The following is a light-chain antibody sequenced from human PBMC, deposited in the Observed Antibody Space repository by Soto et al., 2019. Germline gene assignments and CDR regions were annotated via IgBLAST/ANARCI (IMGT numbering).Light chain of an antibody. J-gene: IGKJ2*01. CDR3: QQYNNWPPYT. V-gene: IGKV3-15*01. CDR1: QNIGSN. Sequence: EVVMTQSPATLSASPGERVILSCRASQNIGSNLAWYQQRPGQAHRLLMYGASTRATETPARFSGSGSATDFTLTISSLQSEDFAVYYCQQYNNWPPYTFGQGTKLEIK. CDR2: GAS.